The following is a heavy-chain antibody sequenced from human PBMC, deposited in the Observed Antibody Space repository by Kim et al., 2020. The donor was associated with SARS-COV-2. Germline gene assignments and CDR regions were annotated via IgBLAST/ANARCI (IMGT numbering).Heavy chain of an antibody. Sequence: KSRVTISVDTSKNQFPLKLSSVTAADTAVYYCARGGVAGNLLGFFYYGMDVWGQGTTVTVSS. J-gene: IGHJ6*02. CDR3: ARGGVAGNLLGFFYYGMDV. V-gene: IGHV4-34*01. D-gene: IGHD6-19*01.